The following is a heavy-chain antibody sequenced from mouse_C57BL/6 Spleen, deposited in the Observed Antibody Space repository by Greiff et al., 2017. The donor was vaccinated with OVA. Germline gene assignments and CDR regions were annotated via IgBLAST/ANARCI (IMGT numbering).Heavy chain of an antibody. D-gene: IGHD2-4*01. CDR2: IYPGDGDT. J-gene: IGHJ3*01. CDR3: ATYDYDGGAWFAY. V-gene: IGHV1-82*01. CDR1: GYAFSSSW. Sequence: VHLVESGPELVKPGASVKISCKASGYAFSSSWMNWVKQRPGKGLEWIGRIYPGDGDTNYNGKFKGKATLTADKSSSTAYMQLSSLTSEDSAVYFCATYDYDGGAWFAYWGQGTLVTVSA.